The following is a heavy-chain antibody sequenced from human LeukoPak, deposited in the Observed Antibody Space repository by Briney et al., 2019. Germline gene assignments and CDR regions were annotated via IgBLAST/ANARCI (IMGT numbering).Heavy chain of an antibody. CDR3: ARTMYGSDY. Sequence: PGGSLRLSCAASEFTFSDYTINWVRQAPGKGLEWVSVISSSSSYTYYADSVKGRFTISRDNAKNSLYLQMNSLRAEDTAVYYCARTMYGSDYWGQGTLVTVSS. D-gene: IGHD1-14*01. J-gene: IGHJ4*02. CDR1: EFTFSDYT. CDR2: ISSSSSYT. V-gene: IGHV3-21*01.